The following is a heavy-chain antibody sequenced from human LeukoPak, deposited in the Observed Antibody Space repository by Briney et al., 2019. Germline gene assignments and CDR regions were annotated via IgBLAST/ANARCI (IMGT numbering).Heavy chain of an antibody. Sequence: GASVKVSCKASGYTFTSYYMHWVRQAPGQGLEWMGRINPNSGGTNYAQKFQGRVTMTRDTSISTAYMELSRLRSDDTAVYYCARHRAVAGIPYNWFDPWGQGTLVTVSS. D-gene: IGHD6-19*01. CDR3: ARHRAVAGIPYNWFDP. CDR2: INPNSGGT. CDR1: GYTFTSYY. V-gene: IGHV1-2*06. J-gene: IGHJ5*02.